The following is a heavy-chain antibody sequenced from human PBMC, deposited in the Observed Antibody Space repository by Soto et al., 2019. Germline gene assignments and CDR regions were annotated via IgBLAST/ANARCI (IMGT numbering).Heavy chain of an antibody. J-gene: IGHJ6*02. CDR1: GFTFSSYA. Sequence: GGSLRLSCAASGFTFSSYAMSWVRQAPGKGLEWVAYISNSGSTKKYADSVKGRFTISRDNAKNSLYLQMNSLRAEDTALYYCARLGNFFYYNGMDVWGQGTTVTVSS. V-gene: IGHV3-48*03. CDR2: ISNSGSTK. CDR3: ARLGNFFYYNGMDV. D-gene: IGHD4-4*01.